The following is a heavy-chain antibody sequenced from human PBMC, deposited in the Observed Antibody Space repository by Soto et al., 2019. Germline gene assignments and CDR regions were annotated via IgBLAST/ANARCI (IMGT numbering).Heavy chain of an antibody. D-gene: IGHD3-3*01. Sequence: DVQLVESGGGLVQPGGSLRLSCAASGFTFESFWVHWVRQVPGKGLVWVARINSDGSSITYADFGKGRFTISRDNSKNTLSLQRNSLRGEDTVVYYCARGSVGILESWCQGTLVTVSS. CDR1: GFTFESFW. CDR2: INSDGSSI. J-gene: IGHJ5*02. V-gene: IGHV3-74*01. CDR3: ARGSVGILES.